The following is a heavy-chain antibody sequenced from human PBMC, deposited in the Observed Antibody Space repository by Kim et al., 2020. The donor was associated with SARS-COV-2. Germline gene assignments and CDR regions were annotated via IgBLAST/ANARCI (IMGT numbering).Heavy chain of an antibody. D-gene: IGHD6-13*01. CDR3: ASGTLQRLVRRPHYYYY. Sequence: SETLSLTCAVYGGSFSGYYWSWIRQPPGKGLEWIGEINHSGSTNYNPSLKSRVTISVDTSKNQFSLKLSSVTAADTAVYYCASGTLQRLVRRPHYYYY. J-gene: IGHJ6*01. V-gene: IGHV4-34*01. CDR2: INHSGST. CDR1: GGSFSGYY.